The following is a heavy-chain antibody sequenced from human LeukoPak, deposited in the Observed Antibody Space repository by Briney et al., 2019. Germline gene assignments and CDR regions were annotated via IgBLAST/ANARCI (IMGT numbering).Heavy chain of an antibody. D-gene: IGHD3-10*01. Sequence: GGSLRLSCAASGFTFSSYWMSWVRQAPGKGLEWVANIKQDGSEKYYVDSVKRRFTISRDNAKNTLYLQMDSLRVDDTAGYYCVREGSRGNDAFDVWGQGTIVTVSS. V-gene: IGHV3-7*01. CDR3: VREGSRGNDAFDV. J-gene: IGHJ3*01. CDR2: IKQDGSEK. CDR1: GFTFSSYW.